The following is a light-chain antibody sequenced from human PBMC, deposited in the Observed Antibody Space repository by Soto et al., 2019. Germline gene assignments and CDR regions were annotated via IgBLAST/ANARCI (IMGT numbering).Light chain of an antibody. CDR3: CSYAGSYTWV. CDR1: SSDVGGYNY. Sequence: QSALTQPRSVSGSPGQSVTISCTGTSSDVGGYNYVSWYQQHPGKAPKLMIYDVSKRPSGVPDRFSGSKSGNTASLTISGLQAEDEADYYCCSYAGSYTWVFGGGTQLTGL. J-gene: IGLJ3*02. CDR2: DVS. V-gene: IGLV2-11*01.